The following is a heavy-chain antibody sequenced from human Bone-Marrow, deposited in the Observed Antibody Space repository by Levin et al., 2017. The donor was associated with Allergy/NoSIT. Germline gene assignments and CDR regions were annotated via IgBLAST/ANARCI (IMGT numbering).Heavy chain of an antibody. Sequence: SETLSLTCSVSGGSISSGDYYWSWIRQPPGTDLEWIGYIYYNGSTYYNPSLKSRVTISKDTTKNHFSLNLNSVTPADTAVYYCAREVNCFGGSCYSYGWFDPWGQGTLVTVSS. V-gene: IGHV4-30-4*01. CDR3: AREVNCFGGSCYSYGWFDP. CDR2: IYYNGST. CDR1: GGSISSGDYY. D-gene: IGHD2-15*01. J-gene: IGHJ5*02.